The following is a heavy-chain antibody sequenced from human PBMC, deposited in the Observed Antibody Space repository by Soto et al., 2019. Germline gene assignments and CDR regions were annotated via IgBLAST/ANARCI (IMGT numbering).Heavy chain of an antibody. V-gene: IGHV4-59*08. CDR2: IYYSGST. D-gene: IGHD5-18*01. CDR3: ARHRYSYGVYYFDY. Sequence: PSETLSLTCIFSGCSISNYYWSWIRQPPGKGLEWIGYIYYSGSTNYNPSLTSRVTISVDTSKNQFSLKLSSVTAADTAVYYCARHRYSYGVYYFDYWGQGTLVTVSS. J-gene: IGHJ4*02. CDR1: GCSISNYY.